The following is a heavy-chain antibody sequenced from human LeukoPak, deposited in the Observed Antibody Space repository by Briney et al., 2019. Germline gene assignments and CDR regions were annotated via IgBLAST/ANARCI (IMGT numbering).Heavy chain of an antibody. J-gene: IGHJ4*02. CDR1: GFTFSYYS. CDR2: ISSSGTTI. D-gene: IGHD3-3*01. CDR3: ARESDKHYDFWSGYLALDY. V-gene: IGHV3-48*01. Sequence: GGSLRLSCAASGFTFSYYSMNWVRQAPGKGLEWVSYISSSGTTIYYADSVKGRFTISRDNAKNSLYLQMNSLRVEDTAVYYCARESDKHYDFWSGYLALDYWGQGTLVTVSS.